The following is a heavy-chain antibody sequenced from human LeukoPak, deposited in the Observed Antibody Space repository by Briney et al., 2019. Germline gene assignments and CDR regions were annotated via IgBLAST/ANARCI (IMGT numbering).Heavy chain of an antibody. Sequence: SVKVSCKASGGTFSNFVFSWVRQAPGQGLEWMGRITPMLGTANYTQQFQGRITITADKSTSTTYMELSSLRSEDTAVYFCARAGVGYFDSWGQGTLVTVSS. D-gene: IGHD3-10*01. J-gene: IGHJ4*02. V-gene: IGHV1-69*04. CDR2: ITPMLGTA. CDR3: ARAGVGYFDS. CDR1: GGTFSNFV.